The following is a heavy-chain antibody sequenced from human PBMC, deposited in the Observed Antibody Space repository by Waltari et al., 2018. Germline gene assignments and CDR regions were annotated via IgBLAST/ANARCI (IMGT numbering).Heavy chain of an antibody. Sequence: EVQLVESGGGLVKPGGSLRLSCAASGFTFSSYSMNWVRQAPGKGMGWVSSISSSSSYIYYADSVKCRFTISRDNAKNSLYLQMNSLRAEDTAVYYCARDAPRFGVVITDYWGQGTLVTVSS. J-gene: IGHJ4*02. V-gene: IGHV3-21*01. CDR2: ISSSSSYI. CDR3: ARDAPRFGVVITDY. D-gene: IGHD3-3*01. CDR1: GFTFSSYS.